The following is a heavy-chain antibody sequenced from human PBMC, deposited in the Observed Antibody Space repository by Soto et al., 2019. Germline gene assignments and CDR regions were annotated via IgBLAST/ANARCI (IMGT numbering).Heavy chain of an antibody. CDR2: ISGSGGST. J-gene: IGHJ4*02. CDR3: AKGHDYGDYWGYFDY. V-gene: IGHV3-23*01. D-gene: IGHD4-17*01. CDR1: GFTFSSYA. Sequence: GGSLRLSCAASGFTFSSYAMSWVRQAPGKGLEWVSAISGSGGSTYYADSVKGRFTISRDNSKNTLYLQMNSLRAEDTAVYYCAKGHDYGDYWGYFDYWGQGTLVTVSS.